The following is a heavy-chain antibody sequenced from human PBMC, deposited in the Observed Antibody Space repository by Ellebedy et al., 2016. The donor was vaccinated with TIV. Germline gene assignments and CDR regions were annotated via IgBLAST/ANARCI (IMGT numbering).Heavy chain of an antibody. D-gene: IGHD4-11*01. CDR2: TSPYNGHT. Sequence: AASVKVSCKASGYTFASHGIGWALQAPGQGLEWMGWTSPYNGHTNYAQKLQGSVTMTTDTSTSTAYIELRSLRSDDTAVYYCARDGGAMKTVTTYDYWGQGTLVTVSS. CDR1: GYTFASHG. J-gene: IGHJ4*02. CDR3: ARDGGAMKTVTTYDY. V-gene: IGHV1-18*01.